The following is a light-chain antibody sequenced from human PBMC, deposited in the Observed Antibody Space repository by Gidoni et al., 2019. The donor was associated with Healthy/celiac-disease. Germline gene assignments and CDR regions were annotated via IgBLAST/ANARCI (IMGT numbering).Light chain of an antibody. CDR1: QSVLYSSNNKNY. V-gene: IGKV4-1*01. CDR3: QQYYSTPLT. J-gene: IGKJ1*01. CDR2: WAA. Sequence: DIVMTQSPDSLAVSLGERATFNCKSSQSVLYSSNNKNYLAWYQQKTGQPPKLLIYWAATRESGVPDRVSGSGSGTDFTLTISSLQAEDVAVYYCQQYYSTPLTFGQGTKVEIK.